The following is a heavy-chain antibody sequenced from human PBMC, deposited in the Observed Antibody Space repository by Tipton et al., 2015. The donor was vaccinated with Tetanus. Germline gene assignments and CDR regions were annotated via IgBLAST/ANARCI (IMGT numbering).Heavy chain of an antibody. CDR1: GGSFSLYY. J-gene: IGHJ3*01. V-gene: IGHV4-34*01. Sequence: AGLEKPSETLSLTCTVSGGSFSLYYWNWVRQSPGKGLEWIGEISHSGSSNYSPSRKSRVAISMDTSKNQISLKLSSVTAADTAVYYCARRSYCSSSRCFDAFDLWGQGTMVTVSS. D-gene: IGHD2-2*01. CDR3: ARRSYCSSSRCFDAFDL. CDR2: ISHSGSS.